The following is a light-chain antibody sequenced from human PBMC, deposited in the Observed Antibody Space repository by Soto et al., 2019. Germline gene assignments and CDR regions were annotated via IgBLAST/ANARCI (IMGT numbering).Light chain of an antibody. V-gene: IGKV1-39*01. CDR2: AVF. Sequence: MQMTQSPSSLAASVGDRCAITGRSSQNINNYLNCYQHKPGQAPKVLIYAVFTLQSGVPSRFSGSGSGTFFPLTISSLQPEDFATYYCQQSYTTPLTFGGGTKVDIK. J-gene: IGKJ4*01. CDR1: QNINNY. CDR3: QQSYTTPLT.